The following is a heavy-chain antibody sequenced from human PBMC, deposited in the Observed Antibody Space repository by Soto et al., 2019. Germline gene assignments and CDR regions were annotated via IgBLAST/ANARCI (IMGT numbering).Heavy chain of an antibody. CDR2: ISGSGGST. V-gene: IGHV3-23*01. D-gene: IGHD3-16*01. CDR3: AKVGPLPVPYYYYYMDV. J-gene: IGHJ6*03. Sequence: GGSLRLSCAASGFTFSSYAMSWVRQAPGKGLEWVSAISGSGGSTYYADSVKGRFTISRDNSKNTLYLQMNSLRAEDTAVYYCAKVGPLPVPYYYYYMDVWGKGTTVTVSS. CDR1: GFTFSSYA.